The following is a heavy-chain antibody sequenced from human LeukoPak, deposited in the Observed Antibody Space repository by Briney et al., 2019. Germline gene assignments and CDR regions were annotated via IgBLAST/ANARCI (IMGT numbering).Heavy chain of an antibody. V-gene: IGHV4-34*01. D-gene: IGHD4-17*01. CDR2: INHSGST. CDR1: GGSFSGYY. J-gene: IGHJ4*02. Sequence: SETLSLTCAVYGGSFSGYYWSWIRQPPGKGLEWIGEINHSGSTNYNPSLESRVTISVDTSKNQFSLKLSSVTAADTAVYYCARRPTVTRALDYWGQGTLVTVSS. CDR3: ARRPTVTRALDY.